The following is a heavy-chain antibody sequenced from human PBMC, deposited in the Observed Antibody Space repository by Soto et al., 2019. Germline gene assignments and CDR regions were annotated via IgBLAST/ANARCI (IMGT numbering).Heavy chain of an antibody. CDR1: RGSISSSSYY. CDR3: AGHGPLISPFQH. J-gene: IGHJ1*01. CDR2: IYYSGST. Sequence: QLQLQESGPGLVKPSETLSLTCTVSRGSISSSSYYWGWIRQPPGKGLEWIGSIYYSGSTYYNPSLKGRVTISVDTSKNHFSLSLRSVTAADTAGYCCAGHGPLISPFQHWGQGTLVTVSS. V-gene: IGHV4-39*01.